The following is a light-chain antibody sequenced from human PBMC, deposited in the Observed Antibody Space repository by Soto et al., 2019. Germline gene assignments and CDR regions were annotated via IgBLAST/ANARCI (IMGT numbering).Light chain of an antibody. Sequence: DIQMTQSPSTLSASVGDRVTITCRASQSISSWLAWYQQKPGKAPKLLIYDASSLESGVPSRFSGSGSGTKFTLTISGLQPDDFATYYCQQYNSYWTFGQGTKVDIK. J-gene: IGKJ1*01. CDR1: QSISSW. V-gene: IGKV1-5*01. CDR2: DAS. CDR3: QQYNSYWT.